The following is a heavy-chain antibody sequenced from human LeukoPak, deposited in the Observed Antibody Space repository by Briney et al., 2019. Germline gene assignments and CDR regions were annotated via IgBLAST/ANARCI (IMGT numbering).Heavy chain of an antibody. V-gene: IGHV3-9*01. Sequence: GGSLRLSCAASGFTFDDYAMHWVRQAPGKGLEWVSGISWNSGSIGYADSVKGRFTISRDNAKNSLYLQMNSLRAEDTAVYYCAKVATVKRVGWFDPWGQGTLVTVSS. J-gene: IGHJ5*02. D-gene: IGHD4-17*01. CDR3: AKVATVKRVGWFDP. CDR1: GFTFDDYA. CDR2: ISWNSGSI.